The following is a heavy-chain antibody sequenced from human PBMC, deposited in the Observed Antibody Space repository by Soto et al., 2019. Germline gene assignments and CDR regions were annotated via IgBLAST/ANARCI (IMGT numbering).Heavy chain of an antibody. CDR2: ISYDGSNK. CDR1: GFTFSSYG. D-gene: IGHD1-26*01. V-gene: IGHV3-30*18. Sequence: QVQLVESGGGVVQPGRSLRLSCAASGFTFSSYGMHWVRQAPGRGLGWVAVISYDGSNKYYADSVKGRFTISRDNSKNTLYLQMNSLRAEDTAVYYCAKGPRGSYSEDPPHFDYWGQGTLVTVSS. CDR3: AKGPRGSYSEDPPHFDY. J-gene: IGHJ4*02.